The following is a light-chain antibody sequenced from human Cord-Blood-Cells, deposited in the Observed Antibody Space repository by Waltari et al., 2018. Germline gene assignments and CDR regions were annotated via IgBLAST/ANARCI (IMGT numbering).Light chain of an antibody. V-gene: IGLV2-14*01. J-gene: IGLJ3*02. CDR2: DVI. CDR1: SSDVGGYNY. Sequence: QSALTQPASVSGSPGQSITISCTGASSDVGGYNYVSWYQQHPGKAPKLMIYDVINRPSGVSNRFSGSKSGNTASRTISGLQAEDEADYYCSSYTSSSTLVFGGGTKLTVL. CDR3: SSYTSSSTLV.